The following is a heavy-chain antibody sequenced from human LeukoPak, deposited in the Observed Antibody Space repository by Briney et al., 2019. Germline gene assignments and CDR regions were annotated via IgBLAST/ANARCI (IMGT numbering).Heavy chain of an antibody. CDR1: GGSISSSSYY. CDR3: ARLYYNGDSSIASHYFDY. V-gene: IGHV4-39*01. CDR2: INYSGTT. J-gene: IGHJ4*02. Sequence: PSETLSLTCTVSGGSISSSSYYWVWIRQSPGKGLEWIGSINYSGTTHYTSSLKSRVTISVDTSKNQFSLRLSSVTAADTAVFYCARLYYNGDSSIASHYFDYWGQGTLVTVSS. D-gene: IGHD4-17*01.